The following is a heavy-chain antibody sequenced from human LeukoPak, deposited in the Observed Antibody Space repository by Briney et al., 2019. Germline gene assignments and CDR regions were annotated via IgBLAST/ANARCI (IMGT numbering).Heavy chain of an antibody. Sequence: GGSLRLSCAASGFTFSSYAMSWVRQAPGKGLEWVSTIGTSADTYYPDSVKGRFTISRDNSRNTLDLQMNSLRADDTAVYSCAKNVPGRAIDDWGQGTLVTVST. V-gene: IGHV3-23*01. J-gene: IGHJ4*02. D-gene: IGHD2-15*01. CDR2: IGTSADT. CDR3: AKNVPGRAIDD. CDR1: GFTFSSYA.